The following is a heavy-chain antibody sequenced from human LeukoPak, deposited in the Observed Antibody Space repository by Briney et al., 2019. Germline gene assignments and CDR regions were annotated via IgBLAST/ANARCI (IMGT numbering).Heavy chain of an antibody. D-gene: IGHD4/OR15-4a*01. Sequence: PGGSLRLSCAASGFTFSTYWMHWVRQAPGKGRVWVSRINSDGSSTSYADSVKGRFTISRDNSKNTLYLQMNSLRAEDTAVYYCAKRGVVLNFDYWGQGTLVTVSS. J-gene: IGHJ4*02. CDR2: INSDGSST. CDR3: AKRGVVLNFDY. CDR1: GFTFSTYW. V-gene: IGHV3-74*01.